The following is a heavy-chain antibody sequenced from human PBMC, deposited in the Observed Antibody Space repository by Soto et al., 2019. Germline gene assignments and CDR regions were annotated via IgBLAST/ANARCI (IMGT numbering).Heavy chain of an antibody. CDR3: AIYNGFANYRFEY. Sequence: PSETLSLTCAVSGVSITTNGYSWSWIRQPPGKGLEWIGYIYPSGTIFYNPSLNSRVTISADTSNNQFSLKLTSVTAADTAVYFCAIYNGFANYRFEYWGRGTLVTVP. CDR2: IYPSGTI. J-gene: IGHJ4*02. CDR1: GVSITTNGYS. V-gene: IGHV4-30-2*01. D-gene: IGHD5-12*01.